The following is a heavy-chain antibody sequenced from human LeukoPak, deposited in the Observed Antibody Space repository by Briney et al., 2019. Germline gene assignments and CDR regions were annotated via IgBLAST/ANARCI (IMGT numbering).Heavy chain of an antibody. CDR2: IYSGGST. CDR3: ARVDYGSGSYFDY. D-gene: IGHD3-10*01. Sequence: GGSLRLSCAASGFTVSSNYMSWVRRAPGKGLEWISVIYSGGSTDYADSVKGRFAISRDNSKNMLYLQLNSLRAEDTAVYYCARVDYGSGSYFDYWGQGTLVTVSS. V-gene: IGHV3-53*01. J-gene: IGHJ4*02. CDR1: GFTVSSNY.